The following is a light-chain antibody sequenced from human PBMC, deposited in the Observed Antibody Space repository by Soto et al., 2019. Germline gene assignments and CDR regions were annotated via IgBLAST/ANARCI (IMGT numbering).Light chain of an antibody. J-gene: IGLJ1*01. CDR1: SSDVGRYNY. Sequence: QSALTQPASVSGSPGQSITISCTGTSSDVGRYNYVSWYQQHPGKAPKLMIYEVSNRPSGVSNRFSGSKSGNTASLTISGLQAEEEADYYCSSYTSSSTYVFGTGTKVTVL. CDR3: SSYTSSSTYV. V-gene: IGLV2-14*01. CDR2: EVS.